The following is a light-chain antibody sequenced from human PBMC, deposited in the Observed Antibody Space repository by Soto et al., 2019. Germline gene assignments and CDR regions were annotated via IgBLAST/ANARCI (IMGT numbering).Light chain of an antibody. J-gene: IGLJ1*01. V-gene: IGLV2-14*01. CDR2: EVS. CDR1: SSDVGGYNY. Sequence: QSVLTQPGSVSGSPGESITISCTGTSSDVGGYNYVSWYQQHPGKAPKLMIYEVSNRPSGVSNRFSGSKSGNTASLTISGLQAEDEADYYCSSYTSSSTQYVLGTGTKV. CDR3: SSYTSSSTQYV.